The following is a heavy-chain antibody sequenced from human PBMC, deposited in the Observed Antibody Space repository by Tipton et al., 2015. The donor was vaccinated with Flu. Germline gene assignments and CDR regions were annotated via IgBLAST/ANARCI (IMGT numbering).Heavy chain of an antibody. CDR3: ARGRSYYDFWSGRRSDY. J-gene: IGHJ4*02. CDR1: GGSFSGYY. Sequence: GLVKPSETLSLTCAVYGGSFSGYYWSWIRQPPGKGLEWIGEINHSGSTNYNPSLKSRVTISVDTSKNQFSLKLSSVTAADTAVYYCARGRSYYDFWSGRRSDYWGQGTLVTVSS. D-gene: IGHD3-3*01. CDR2: INHSGST. V-gene: IGHV4-34*01.